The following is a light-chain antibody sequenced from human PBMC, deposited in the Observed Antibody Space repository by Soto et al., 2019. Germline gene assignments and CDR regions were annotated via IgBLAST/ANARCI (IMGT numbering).Light chain of an antibody. J-gene: IGKJ1*01. V-gene: IGKV3-15*01. CDR3: QHYNNWPPWT. Sequence: EIVMTQSPATLPVSPGERATLSCRASQSVSSNLAWYQQKPGQAPRILIYGASTRATGIPARFSGSGSGTEFTITISSLQSEDFAVYYCQHYNNWPPWTVGQGTKVEIK. CDR2: GAS. CDR1: QSVSSN.